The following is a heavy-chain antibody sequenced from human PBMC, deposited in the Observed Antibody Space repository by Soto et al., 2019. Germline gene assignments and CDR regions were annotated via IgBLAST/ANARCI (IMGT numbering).Heavy chain of an antibody. J-gene: IGHJ4*02. CDR3: ASQSTYTFDY. CDR2: IYSGGST. V-gene: IGHV3-53*01. D-gene: IGHD3-16*01. Sequence: GGSLRLSCAASEFTVSSNHMSWVRQAPGKGLEWVSVIYSGGSTYYADSVKGRFTISRDHSENTLYLQMNSLRAEDTAFYYCASQSTYTFDYWGQGTLVTVSS. CDR1: EFTVSSNH.